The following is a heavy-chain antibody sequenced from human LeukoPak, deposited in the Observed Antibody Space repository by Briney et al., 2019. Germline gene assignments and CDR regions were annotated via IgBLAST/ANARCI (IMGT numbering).Heavy chain of an antibody. CDR3: AKPRYSSGWYYFDY. V-gene: IGHV3-23*01. J-gene: IGHJ4*02. CDR2: ISGSGGST. D-gene: IGHD6-13*01. Sequence: PGGSLRLSCAASGFSFSSYAMSWVRQAPGKGLERVSAISGSGGSTYYADSVKGRFTISRDNSKNTLYLQMNSLRAEDTAVYYCAKPRYSSGWYYFDYWGQGTLVTVSS. CDR1: GFSFSSYA.